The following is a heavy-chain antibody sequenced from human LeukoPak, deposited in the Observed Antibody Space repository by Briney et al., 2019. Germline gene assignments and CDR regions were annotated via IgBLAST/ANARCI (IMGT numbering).Heavy chain of an antibody. CDR2: IYHSGST. J-gene: IGHJ4*02. D-gene: IGHD1-26*01. CDR1: GYSISSGYY. Sequence: SETLSLTCTVSGYSISSGYYWGWIRQPPGKGLEWIGSIYHSGSTYYNPSLKGRVTISVDTSKNQFSLKLSSVTAADTAVYYCARDAGSYSGSIDYWGQETLVTVSS. V-gene: IGHV4-38-2*02. CDR3: ARDAGSYSGSIDY.